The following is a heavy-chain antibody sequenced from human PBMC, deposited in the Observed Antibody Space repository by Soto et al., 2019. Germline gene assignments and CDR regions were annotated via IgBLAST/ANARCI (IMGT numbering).Heavy chain of an antibody. CDR2: TYYRSKWYN. J-gene: IGHJ5*02. Sequence: SQTLSLTCDISGESVSTNTATWDWIRQSPSRGLEWLGRTYYRSKWYNDYAVSVRSRITISPDTSNNQVVLTLTNMDPVDTATYYCARYVATSPAGWFEPWGQGIPVTVSS. D-gene: IGHD3-10*02. CDR1: GESVSTNTAT. CDR3: ARYVATSPAGWFEP. V-gene: IGHV6-1*01.